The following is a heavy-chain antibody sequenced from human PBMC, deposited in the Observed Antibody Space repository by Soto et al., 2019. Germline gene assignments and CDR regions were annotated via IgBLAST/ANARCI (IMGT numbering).Heavy chain of an antibody. V-gene: IGHV1-46*01. J-gene: IGHJ4*02. CDR2: IDPSRGAT. CDR3: ATFPRGY. Sequence: QVQLMQSGAEVKRTGASVKISCKPSGYPFISYYIHWVRQAPGQGLEWVGLIDPSRGATSYAERFQGRLSITSDKSTATVYMNVWSLTSDDTAIYYCATFPRGYWGQGTLVSVSS. CDR1: GYPFISYY.